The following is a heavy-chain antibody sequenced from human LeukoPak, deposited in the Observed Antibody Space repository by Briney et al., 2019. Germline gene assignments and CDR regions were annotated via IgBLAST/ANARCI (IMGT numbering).Heavy chain of an antibody. CDR1: GFTFSNYG. CDR2: ISRSSSPI. Sequence: PGGSLRLSCAASGFTFSNYGMNWVRQAPGRGLEWISYISRSSSPIVYAESVKGRFVISRDNAKDLLYLQMNSLRVEDTAVYYCARLVEASTSCHGNCWSFDPWGQGTLVTVSS. D-gene: IGHD2-2*01. J-gene: IGHJ5*02. V-gene: IGHV3-48*01. CDR3: ARLVEASTSCHGNCWSFDP.